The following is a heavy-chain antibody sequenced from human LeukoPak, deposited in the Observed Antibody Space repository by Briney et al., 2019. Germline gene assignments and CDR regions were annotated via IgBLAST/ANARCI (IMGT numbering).Heavy chain of an antibody. V-gene: IGHV3-23*01. Sequence: GGSLRLSCAASGFTFSSYAMSWVRQAPGKGLEWVSAISGSGGSTYYADSVKGRFTISRDNSKNTLYLQMNSLRAEDTAVYYCAKDRVVTMIVVGTFDYWGQGTLATVSS. CDR1: GFTFSSYA. CDR2: ISGSGGST. CDR3: AKDRVVTMIVVGTFDY. J-gene: IGHJ4*02. D-gene: IGHD3-22*01.